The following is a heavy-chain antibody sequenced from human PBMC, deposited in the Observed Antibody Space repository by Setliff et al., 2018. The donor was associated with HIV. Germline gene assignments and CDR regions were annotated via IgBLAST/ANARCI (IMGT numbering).Heavy chain of an antibody. J-gene: IGHJ4*02. CDR3: ARGRDGYKPEPFDS. CDR1: GYTFSIYD. Sequence: ASVKVSCKASGYTFSIYDINWVRQATGQGLQWMGWMSPKSGNTGYARKFQGRVSMTRNTSISIAYMELSSLISEDTAVYYCARGRDGYKPEPFDSWGQGTLVTVSS. CDR2: MSPKSGNT. D-gene: IGHD5-12*01. V-gene: IGHV1-8*02.